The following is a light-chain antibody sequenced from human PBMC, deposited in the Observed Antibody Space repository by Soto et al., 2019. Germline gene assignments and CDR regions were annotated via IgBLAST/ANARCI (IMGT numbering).Light chain of an antibody. CDR1: QSVSSN. Sequence: EIVMTQSPATLSVSPGERATLSCRASQSVSSNLAWFQQKPGQAPRLLIFDASTRATGIPVRFSGSGSGTEVTLTICSLQSEDFAVYYCQQYGHWPRTFGQGTKVEIK. J-gene: IGKJ1*01. V-gene: IGKV3-15*01. CDR3: QQYGHWPRT. CDR2: DAS.